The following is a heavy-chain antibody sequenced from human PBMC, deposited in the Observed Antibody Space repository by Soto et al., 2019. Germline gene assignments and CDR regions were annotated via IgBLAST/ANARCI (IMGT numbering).Heavy chain of an antibody. V-gene: IGHV4-39*07. CDR3: ARGEAPFGFWSGFYYYYYMDV. Sequence: PSETLSLTCTVSGGSISTASFYWAWIRQPPGKGLEWIGEINHSGSTNYNPSLKSRVTISVDTSKNQFSLGLSSVTAADTAVYYCARGEAPFGFWSGFYYYYYMDVWGKGSRVAVAS. J-gene: IGHJ6*03. CDR2: INHSGST. CDR1: GGSISTASFY. D-gene: IGHD3-3*01.